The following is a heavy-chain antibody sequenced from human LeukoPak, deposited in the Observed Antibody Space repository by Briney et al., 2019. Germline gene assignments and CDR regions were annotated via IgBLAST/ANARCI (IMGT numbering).Heavy chain of an antibody. V-gene: IGHV3-21*01. CDR3: AKVEDYDFWSGPDY. D-gene: IGHD3-3*01. CDR1: GFTFSNYW. Sequence: GGSLRLSCAASGFTFSNYWMSWVCQAPGKGLEWVSSISSSSSYIYYADSVKGRFTISRDNAKNSLYLQMNSLRAEDTAVYYCAKVEDYDFWSGPDYWGQGTLVTVSS. J-gene: IGHJ4*02. CDR2: ISSSSSYI.